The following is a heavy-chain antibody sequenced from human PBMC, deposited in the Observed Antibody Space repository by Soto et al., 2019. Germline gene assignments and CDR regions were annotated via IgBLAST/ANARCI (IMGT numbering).Heavy chain of an antibody. D-gene: IGHD4-17*01. CDR1: GFTFSNAW. CDR2: ITSKTDGGTT. V-gene: IGHV3-15*01. CDR3: TTDESPATVAIEYFQH. J-gene: IGHJ1*01. Sequence: GGSLRLSCAASGFTFSNAWISWGRQAPGKGLEWVGRITSKTDGGTTDYAAPVKGRFTIPRDDSKNTLYLQMNSLKTEDTAVYYCTTDESPATVAIEYFQHWGQGTLVTVSS.